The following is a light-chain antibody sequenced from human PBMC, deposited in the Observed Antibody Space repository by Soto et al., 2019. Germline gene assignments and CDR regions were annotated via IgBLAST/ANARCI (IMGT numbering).Light chain of an antibody. J-gene: IGLJ2*01. CDR2: EVD. CDR1: SDDIGTYNY. CDR3: SSFVHKNNVI. Sequence: QSALTQPPSASGSPGQTVTISCTGTSDDIGTYNYVSWYQQHAGSVPRLIIFEVDKRPSGVPTRFSGSKSGNTASLPISGLRAEDEADYYCSSFVHKNNVIFGGGTKLTVL. V-gene: IGLV2-8*01.